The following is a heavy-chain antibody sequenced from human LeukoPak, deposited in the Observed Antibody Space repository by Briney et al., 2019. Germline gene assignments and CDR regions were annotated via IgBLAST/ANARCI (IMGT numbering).Heavy chain of an antibody. D-gene: IGHD6-6*01. Sequence: GASVKVSCKASGYTFTSYDINWVRQATGQGLEWMGWMNPNSGNTGYAQKFQGRVTITRNTSISTAYMELSSLRSEDTAVYYCARVYSSSSYNYYYYYMDVWGKGTTVTVSS. J-gene: IGHJ6*03. V-gene: IGHV1-8*03. CDR3: ARVYSSSSYNYYYYYMDV. CDR2: MNPNSGNT. CDR1: GYTFTSYD.